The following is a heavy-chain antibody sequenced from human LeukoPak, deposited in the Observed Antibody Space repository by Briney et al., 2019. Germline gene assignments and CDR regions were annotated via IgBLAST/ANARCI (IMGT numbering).Heavy chain of an antibody. CDR2: IIPMFGTA. D-gene: IGHD3-10*01. CDR1: GGTFSSYA. J-gene: IGHJ3*01. V-gene: IGHV1-69*06. Sequence: ASVKVSCKASGGTFSSYAISWVRQAPGQGLEWMGGIIPMFGTANYAQKFQGRVTITADKSPSTAYMELSSLRSEDTAMYYCATLLWFGESGFDAFDVWGQGTMVTVSS. CDR3: ATLLWFGESGFDAFDV.